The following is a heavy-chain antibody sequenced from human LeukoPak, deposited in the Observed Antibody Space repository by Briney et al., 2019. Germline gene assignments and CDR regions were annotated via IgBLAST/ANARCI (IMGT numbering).Heavy chain of an antibody. CDR3: AKDFVVVPGLVNYFDS. J-gene: IGHJ4*02. D-gene: IGHD2-2*01. CDR1: GFTFSSYG. Sequence: PGGSLRLSCTASGFTFSSYGMSWVRQAPGKGLEWVSAISGSGGSTYYADSVKGRFTISRDNSKNTLYLQMNSLRAEDTALYYCAKDFVVVPGLVNYFDSWGQGTLVTVSS. CDR2: ISGSGGST. V-gene: IGHV3-23*01.